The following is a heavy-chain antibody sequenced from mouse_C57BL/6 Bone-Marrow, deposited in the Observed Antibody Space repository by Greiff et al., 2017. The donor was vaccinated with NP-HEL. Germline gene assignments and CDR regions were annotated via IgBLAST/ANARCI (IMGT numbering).Heavy chain of an antibody. V-gene: IGHV1-81*01. CDR2: IYPRSGNT. CDR3: ASPYYYGSSYWAMDY. J-gene: IGHJ4*01. Sequence: QVQLQQSGAELARPGASVKLSCKASGYTFTSYGISWVKQRTGQGLEWIGEIYPRSGNTYYIEKFKGKATLTADKSSSTAYMELRSLTSEDSAVYFCASPYYYGSSYWAMDYWGQGTSVTVSS. CDR1: GYTFTSYG. D-gene: IGHD1-1*01.